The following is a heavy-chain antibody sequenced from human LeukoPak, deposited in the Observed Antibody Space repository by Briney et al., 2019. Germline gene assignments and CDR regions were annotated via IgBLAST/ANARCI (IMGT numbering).Heavy chain of an antibody. D-gene: IGHD5-18*01. V-gene: IGHV3-7*01. CDR1: GFTFSSYW. Sequence: GGSLRLSCAAPGFTFSSYWMSWVRQAPGKGLEWVANIKQDGSEKYYVDSVKGRFTISRDNAKNSLYLQMNSLRAEDTAVYYCASGYSYGATFDPWGQGTLVTVSS. CDR2: IKQDGSEK. J-gene: IGHJ5*02. CDR3: ASGYSYGATFDP.